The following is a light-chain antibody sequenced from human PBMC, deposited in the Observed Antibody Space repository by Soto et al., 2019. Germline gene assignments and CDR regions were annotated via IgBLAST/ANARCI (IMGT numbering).Light chain of an antibody. CDR3: SSYSSSSTL. V-gene: IGLV2-14*01. CDR2: DVS. CDR1: SSDVGGYDY. Sequence: QSVLTQPASVSGSPGQSITISCTGSSSDVGGYDYVSWYQQHPGKAPKLMIYDVSNRPSGVSNRFSGSKSANTASLTSSGLQAEDEADYYCSSYSSSSTLFGGGTKLTVL. J-gene: IGLJ2*01.